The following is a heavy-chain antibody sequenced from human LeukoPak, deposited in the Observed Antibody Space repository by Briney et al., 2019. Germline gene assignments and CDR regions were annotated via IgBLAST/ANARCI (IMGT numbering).Heavy chain of an antibody. Sequence: NPSETLSLTCTVSGGSISNFYWSWIRQPPGKGLEWIGYIFYSGSTNYNPSLKSRVTISVDTSKNQFSLRLSSVTAADTAVYYSARLASGSYGPLTPFDYWGQGTLVTVSS. CDR3: ARLASGSYGPLTPFDY. CDR1: GGSISNFY. D-gene: IGHD1-26*01. J-gene: IGHJ4*02. CDR2: IFYSGST. V-gene: IGHV4-59*08.